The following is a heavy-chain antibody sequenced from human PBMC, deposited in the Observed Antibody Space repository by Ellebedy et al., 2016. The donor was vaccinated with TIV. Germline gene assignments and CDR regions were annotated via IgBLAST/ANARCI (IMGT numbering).Heavy chain of an antibody. D-gene: IGHD3-10*01. CDR3: ATSSAADPMVFDI. J-gene: IGHJ3*02. CDR2: IYYSGST. CDR1: GGSISSSSYY. Sequence: SETLSLTXTVSGGSISSSSYYWGWIRQPPGKGLEWIGSIYYSGSTYYNPSLKSRVTISVDTSKNQFSLKLSSVTAADTAVYYCATSSAADPMVFDIWGQGTMVTVSS. V-gene: IGHV4-39*01.